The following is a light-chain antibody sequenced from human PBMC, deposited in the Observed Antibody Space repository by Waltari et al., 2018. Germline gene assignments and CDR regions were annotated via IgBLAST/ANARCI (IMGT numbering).Light chain of an antibody. CDR3: LQHNSFPLT. Sequence: DIQMTQSPSSLSASVGDRVTITCRASQGIRNDLAWYQQKPGKAPKRLIYAAARLQSGVPSRFSGRGSGTDFTLTVSSLQPEDAATYYCLQHNSFPLTFGGGTNVEIK. CDR1: QGIRND. V-gene: IGKV1-17*01. CDR2: AAA. J-gene: IGKJ4*01.